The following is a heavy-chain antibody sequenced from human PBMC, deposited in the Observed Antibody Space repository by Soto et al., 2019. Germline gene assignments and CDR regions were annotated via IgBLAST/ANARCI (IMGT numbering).Heavy chain of an antibody. CDR1: GGTFSSYA. Sequence: ASVKVSCKASGGTFSSYAISWVRQAPGQGLEWMGGIIPIFGTANYAQKFQGGVTITADESTSTAYMELSSLRSEDTAVYYCARVKAYYGSGTLSHYYYGMDVWGQGTTVTVSS. V-gene: IGHV1-69*13. CDR2: IIPIFGTA. D-gene: IGHD3-10*01. J-gene: IGHJ6*02. CDR3: ARVKAYYGSGTLSHYYYGMDV.